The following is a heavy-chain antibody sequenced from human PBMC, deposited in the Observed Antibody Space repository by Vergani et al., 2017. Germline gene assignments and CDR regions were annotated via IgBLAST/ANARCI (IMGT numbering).Heavy chain of an antibody. CDR2: ISSSSSYI. D-gene: IGHD3-22*01. CDR3: ARDLFXYYSSGYYSGFFDY. CDR1: GFTFSSYS. J-gene: IGHJ4*02. Sequence: EVQLVESGGGLVKPGGSLRLSCAASGFTFSSYSMNWVRQAPGKGLEWVSSISSSSSYIYYADSVKGRFTISRDNAKNSLYLQMNSLRAEDTAVYYCARDLFXYYSSGYYSGFFDYWSQGTLVTVSS. V-gene: IGHV3-21*01.